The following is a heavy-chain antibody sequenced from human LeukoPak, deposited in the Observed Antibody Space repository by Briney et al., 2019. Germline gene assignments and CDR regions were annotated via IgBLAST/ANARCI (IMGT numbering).Heavy chain of an antibody. D-gene: IGHD3-22*01. Sequence: SETLSLTCAVSGGSISSSNWWSWVRQPPGKGLEWIGEIYHSGSTNYNPSLKSRVTISVDKPKNQFSLKLSSVTAADTAVYYCARDYYDSSGYQIGYYWGQGTLVTVSS. V-gene: IGHV4-4*02. CDR1: GGSISSSNW. CDR3: ARDYYDSSGYQIGYY. J-gene: IGHJ4*02. CDR2: IYHSGST.